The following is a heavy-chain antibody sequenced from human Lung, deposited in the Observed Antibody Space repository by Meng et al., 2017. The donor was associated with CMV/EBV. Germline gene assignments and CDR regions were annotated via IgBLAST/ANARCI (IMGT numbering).Heavy chain of an antibody. CDR3: ARAFYDSIFDGMDA. J-gene: IGHJ6*04. D-gene: IGHD3-22*01. CDR2: ISYDGSNK. Sequence: GESXKISCAASGFTFSSYAMHWVRQAPGKGLEWVAVISYDGSNKYYADSVKGRFTISRDNSKNTLYLQMNSLRAEDTAVYYCARAFYDSIFDGMDAWGEGXTVTVSS. CDR1: GFTFSSYA. V-gene: IGHV3-30*04.